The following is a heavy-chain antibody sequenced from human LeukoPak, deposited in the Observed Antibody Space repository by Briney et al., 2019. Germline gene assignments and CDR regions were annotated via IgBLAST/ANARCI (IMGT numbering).Heavy chain of an antibody. Sequence: PGRSLRLSCAASGFSFDNYAMHWVRQPPGKGLEWVSGISWSSGRTGYADSVKGRFTISGDNAKNSLYLQMNSLRAEDTAVYYCARDDGYGVDYWGQGTLVTVSS. CDR1: GFSFDNYA. V-gene: IGHV3-9*01. CDR3: ARDDGYGVDY. D-gene: IGHD4-17*01. CDR2: ISWSSGRT. J-gene: IGHJ4*02.